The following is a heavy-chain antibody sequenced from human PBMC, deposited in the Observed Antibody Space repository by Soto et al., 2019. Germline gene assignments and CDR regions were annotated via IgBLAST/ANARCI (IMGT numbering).Heavy chain of an antibody. CDR3: ARDKDGYNYLGY. Sequence: LRLSCAASGFTFSDHYMDWVRQAPGKGLEWVGRTRNKANSYTTEYAASVKGRFTISRDDSKNSLYLQMNSLKTEDTAVYYCARDKDGYNYLGYWGQGTLVTVSS. V-gene: IGHV3-72*01. CDR2: TRNKANSYTT. J-gene: IGHJ4*02. D-gene: IGHD5-12*01. CDR1: GFTFSDHY.